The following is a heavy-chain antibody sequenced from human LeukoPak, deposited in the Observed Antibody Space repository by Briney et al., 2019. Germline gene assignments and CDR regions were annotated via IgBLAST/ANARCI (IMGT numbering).Heavy chain of an antibody. D-gene: IGHD3-9*01. CDR1: GGSISSGGYY. Sequence: SQTLSLTCTVSGGSISSGGYYWSWIRQHPGKGLEWIGYIYYSGSTNYNPSLKSRVTISVDTSKNQFSLKLSSVTAADTAVYYCASGGYFDWLLPTYYYYYGMDVWGQGTTVTVSS. J-gene: IGHJ6*02. V-gene: IGHV4-61*08. CDR2: IYYSGST. CDR3: ASGGYFDWLLPTYYYYYGMDV.